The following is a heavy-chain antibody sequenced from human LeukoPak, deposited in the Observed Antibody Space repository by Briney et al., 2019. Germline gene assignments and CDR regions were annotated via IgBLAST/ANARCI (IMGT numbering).Heavy chain of an antibody. V-gene: IGHV4-59*08. J-gene: IGHJ4*02. CDR3: ARHGSDYSFDY. CDR1: GGSISSYY. Sequence: PSETLSLTCTVSGGSISSYYWSWIRQPPGEGLEWIGYISYSGTTNYNLSLKSRVTISVETSKNQFSLKLRSVTAADTAVYYCARHGSDYSFDYWGQGTLVTVSS. D-gene: IGHD3-22*01. CDR2: ISYSGTT.